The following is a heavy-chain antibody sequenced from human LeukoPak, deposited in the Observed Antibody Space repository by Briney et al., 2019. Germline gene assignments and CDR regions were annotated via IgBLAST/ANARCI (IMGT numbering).Heavy chain of an antibody. J-gene: IGHJ4*02. CDR3: ARGGHRQKEF. D-gene: IGHD3-10*01. V-gene: IGHV3-7*01. CDR1: GFTFSNYW. CDR2: INQDGSGK. Sequence: GGSLRLSCAASGFTFSNYWITWVRQSPGKGLEWVAIINQDGSGKYYVDSVKGRFTISRDNAKNSLYLQMSSLRAEDTAVYYCARGGHRQKEFWGQGTLVTVSS.